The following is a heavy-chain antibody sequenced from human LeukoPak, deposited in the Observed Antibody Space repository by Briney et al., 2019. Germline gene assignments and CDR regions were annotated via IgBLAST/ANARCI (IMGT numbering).Heavy chain of an antibody. D-gene: IGHD2-15*01. CDR2: FDPGDGEA. CDR1: GYTLTELS. J-gene: IGHJ4*02. Sequence: ASVKVSCKVSGYTLTELSMHWVRQAPGKGLEWMGGFDPGDGEAIYAQKFQGRVTMTEDTSTDTAYMELSGLRSEDTAVYYCATGVQICSGGSCDYWGQGTLVTVSS. CDR3: ATGVQICSGGSCDY. V-gene: IGHV1-24*01.